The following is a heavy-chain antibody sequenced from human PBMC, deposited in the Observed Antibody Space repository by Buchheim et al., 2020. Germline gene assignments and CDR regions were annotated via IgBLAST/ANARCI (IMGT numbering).Heavy chain of an antibody. Sequence: QVQLQESGPGLVKPSETLSLTCTVSGGSMTNYYWSWFRQPPGKGLEWIGYIFYSGSLNYSPSLKSRVTISVDTSKNPFSLKLRSVTPADTAVYYCARRGSGILFDYWGQG. D-gene: IGHD3-10*01. CDR2: IFYSGSL. J-gene: IGHJ4*02. V-gene: IGHV4-59*01. CDR3: ARRGSGILFDY. CDR1: GGSMTNYY.